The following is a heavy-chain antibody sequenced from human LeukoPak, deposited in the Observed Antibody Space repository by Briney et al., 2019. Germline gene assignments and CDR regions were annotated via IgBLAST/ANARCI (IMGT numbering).Heavy chain of an antibody. V-gene: IGHV3-7*03. CDR1: GFTFSSYW. CDR2: IKQDGSEK. D-gene: IGHD5-18*01. CDR3: ATHIHLWRHLDY. J-gene: IGHJ4*02. Sequence: GGSLRLSCAASGFTFSSYWMSWVRQAPGKGLEWVANIKQDGSEKYYVDSVKGRFTISRDNAKNSLYLQMNGLRAEDTAVYYCATHIHLWRHLDYWGQGTLVTVSS.